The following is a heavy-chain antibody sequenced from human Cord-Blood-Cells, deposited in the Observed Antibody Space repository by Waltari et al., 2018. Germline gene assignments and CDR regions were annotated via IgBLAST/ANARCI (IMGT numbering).Heavy chain of an antibody. V-gene: IGHV1-2*02. D-gene: IGHD4-4*01. CDR2: INPNSGGT. Sequence: QVQLVQSGAEVKKPGASVKVSCKASGYTFTGYYMHWVRQAPGQGLEWMGWINPNSGGTNYAQEFQGRVTMTRDTSISTAYMELSRLRSDDTAVYYCARDHKGNVDYWGQGTLVTVSS. CDR1: GYTFTGYY. J-gene: IGHJ4*02. CDR3: ARDHKGNVDY.